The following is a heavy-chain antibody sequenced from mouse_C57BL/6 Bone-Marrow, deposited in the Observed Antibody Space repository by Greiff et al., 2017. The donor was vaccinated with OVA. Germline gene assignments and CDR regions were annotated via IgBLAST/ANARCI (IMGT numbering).Heavy chain of an antibody. CDR3: ASGLLRGFAY. CDR1: GYTFTDYN. J-gene: IGHJ3*01. CDR2: INPNNGGT. V-gene: IGHV1-22*01. D-gene: IGHD2-3*01. Sequence: VQLQHSGPELVKPGASVKMSCKASGYTFTDYNMHWVKQSHGKSLEWIGYINPNNGGTSYNQKFKGKATLTVNKSSSTAYMELRSLTSEDSAVYYCASGLLRGFAYWGQGTLVTVSA.